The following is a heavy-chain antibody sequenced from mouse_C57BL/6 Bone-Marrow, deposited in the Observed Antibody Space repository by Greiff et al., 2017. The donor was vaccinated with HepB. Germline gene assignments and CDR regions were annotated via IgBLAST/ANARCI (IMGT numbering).Heavy chain of an antibody. D-gene: IGHD2-4*01. J-gene: IGHJ3*01. CDR1: GYIFTSYG. CDR3: SREGSTMITTSRFAY. V-gene: IGHV1-81*01. CDR2: IYPRSGNT. Sequence: QVQLQQSGAELARPGASVKLSCKASGYIFTSYGISWVKQRTGQGLEWIGEIYPRSGNTYYNEKFKGKATLTADKSSSTAYMELRSLTSEDSAVYFCSREGSTMITTSRFAYWGQGTLVTVSA.